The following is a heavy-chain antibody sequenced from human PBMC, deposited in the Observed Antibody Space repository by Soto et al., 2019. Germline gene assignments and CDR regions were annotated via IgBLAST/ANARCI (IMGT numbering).Heavy chain of an antibody. Sequence: SETLSLTCTVSGDSSVSSSSYYWGWIRQPPGKGLEWIGSIYYTGNTFYSPSFRSRLTISVDTSKSQFSLKLRSVTAADTATYYCASEVSSTDGMDVWGQGTTVTV. D-gene: IGHD2-15*01. V-gene: IGHV4-39*01. CDR1: GDSSVSSSSYY. J-gene: IGHJ6*02. CDR3: ASEVSSTDGMDV. CDR2: IYYTGNT.